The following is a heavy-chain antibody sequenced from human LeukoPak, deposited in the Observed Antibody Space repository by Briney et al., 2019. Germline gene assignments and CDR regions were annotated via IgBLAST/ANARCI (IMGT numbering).Heavy chain of an antibody. CDR2: TYYRSKWYN. V-gene: IGHV6-1*01. Sequence: SQTLSLTCVISGDSVSSDAAPWNWIRQSPSRGLEWLGRTYYRSKWYNDYAVSVKGRVSISPDTAKNQFSLQLNSLTPEDAAVYYCAGKASYFNNWGQGTLVTVSS. D-gene: IGHD2-15*01. CDR1: GDSVSSDAAP. CDR3: AGKASYFNN. J-gene: IGHJ4*02.